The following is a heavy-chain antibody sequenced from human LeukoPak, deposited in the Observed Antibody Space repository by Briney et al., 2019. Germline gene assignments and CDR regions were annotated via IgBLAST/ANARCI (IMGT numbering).Heavy chain of an antibody. J-gene: IGHJ4*02. CDR1: GGSISSSSYY. Sequence: SETLSLTCTVSGGSISSSSYYWGWIRQPPGKGLEWIGSIYYSGSTYYNPSLKSRVTISVDTSKNQFSLKLTSVTAADTAVYYCASTPGYSSGWYGYFDYWGQGTLVTVSS. V-gene: IGHV4-39*07. D-gene: IGHD6-19*01. CDR3: ASTPGYSSGWYGYFDY. CDR2: IYYSGST.